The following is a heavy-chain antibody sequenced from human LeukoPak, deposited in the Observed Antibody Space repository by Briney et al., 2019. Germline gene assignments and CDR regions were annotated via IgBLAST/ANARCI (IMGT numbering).Heavy chain of an antibody. CDR1: GFTFSSYS. Sequence: PGGSLRLSCAASGFTFSSYSMNWVRQAPGKGLEWVSSISSSSSYIYYADSVEGRFTISRDNAKNSLYLQMNSLRAEDTAVYYCARDDYGDDNWFDPWGQGTLVTVSS. D-gene: IGHD4-17*01. V-gene: IGHV3-21*01. CDR3: ARDDYGDDNWFDP. CDR2: ISSSSSYI. J-gene: IGHJ5*02.